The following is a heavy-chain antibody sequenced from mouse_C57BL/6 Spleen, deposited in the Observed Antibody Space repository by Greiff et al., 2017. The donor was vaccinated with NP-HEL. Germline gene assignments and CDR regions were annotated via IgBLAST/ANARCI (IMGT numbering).Heavy chain of an antibody. V-gene: IGHV1-69*01. CDR1: GYTFTSYW. CDR2: IDPSDSYT. CDR3: ARKGYYEGYFDY. Sequence: QVQLQQPGAELVMPGASVKLSCKASGYTFTSYWMHWVKQRPGQGLEWIGEIDPSDSYTNYNQKFKGKSTLTVDKSSSTAYMQRSSLTSEDSAVYYCARKGYYEGYFDYWGQGTTLTVSS. D-gene: IGHD2-3*01. J-gene: IGHJ2*01.